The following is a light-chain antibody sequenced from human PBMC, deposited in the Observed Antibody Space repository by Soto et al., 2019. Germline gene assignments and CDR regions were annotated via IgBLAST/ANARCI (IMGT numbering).Light chain of an antibody. CDR3: SSYTSSSPPYV. J-gene: IGLJ1*01. CDR1: SSDVGGYNY. CDR2: DVS. V-gene: IGLV2-14*01. Sequence: QSVLTQPASVSVSPGQSITISCTGTSSDVGGYNYVSWYQQHPGKAPKLMIYDVSNRPSGVSNRFSGSKSGNTASLTISGLQAEDEADYYCSSYTSSSPPYVFGTGTKVTV.